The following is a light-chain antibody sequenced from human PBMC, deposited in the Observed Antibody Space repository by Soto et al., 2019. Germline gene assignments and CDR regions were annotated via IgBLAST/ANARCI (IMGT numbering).Light chain of an antibody. J-gene: IGLJ2*01. CDR3: VAWDSRLSALL. Sequence: QSVLTQSPSVSAAPGQTVTISCSGSTSNIGNNYGSWYQQVPGTAPKLLIYDNRKRPSGIPDRFSASKSGTSAALAITELQTGDEADYYCVAWDSRLSALLFGGGTKLTVL. V-gene: IGLV1-51*01. CDR2: DNR. CDR1: TSNIGNNY.